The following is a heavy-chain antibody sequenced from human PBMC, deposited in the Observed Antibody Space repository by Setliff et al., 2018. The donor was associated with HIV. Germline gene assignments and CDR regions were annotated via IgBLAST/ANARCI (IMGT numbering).Heavy chain of an antibody. CDR2: IRYDGSQK. CDR3: AKDVCSGAYCYAYYYYGMDV. V-gene: IGHV3-30*02. Sequence: GSLRLSCAASGFIFSSYGMHWVRQAPGKGLEWVAFIRYDGSQKYYVDSVKGRFTISRDNSKNTLYLQMNSLRVEDTAVYYCAKDVCSGAYCYAYYYYGMDVWGQGTMVTVSS. J-gene: IGHJ6*02. CDR1: GFIFSSYG. D-gene: IGHD2-15*01.